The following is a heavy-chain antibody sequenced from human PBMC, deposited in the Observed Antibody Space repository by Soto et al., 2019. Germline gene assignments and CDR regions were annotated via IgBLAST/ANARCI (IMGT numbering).Heavy chain of an antibody. CDR1: GGSISSSSYY. Sequence: QLQLQESGPGLVKPSETLSLTCTVSGGSISSSSYYWGWIRQPPGKGLEGIGSIYYSGSTYYNPSHKSRIPISVETSKDQFSLKLSSVTAADTAVYYCPRRMVYKGSSFGRGNWFDPWGQGTLGTVSS. CDR3: PRRMVYKGSSFGRGNWFDP. D-gene: IGHD2-8*01. J-gene: IGHJ5*02. V-gene: IGHV4-39*01. CDR2: IYYSGST.